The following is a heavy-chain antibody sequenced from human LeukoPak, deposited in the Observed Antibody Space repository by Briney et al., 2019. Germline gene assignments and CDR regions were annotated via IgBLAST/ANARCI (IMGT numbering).Heavy chain of an antibody. CDR1: GFTFSTYW. D-gene: IGHD7-27*01. J-gene: IGHJ4*02. Sequence: GGSLRLSCAASGFTFSTYWMHWVRHAPGKGLVWVSRINSDGSSTTYADSVRGRFTISRDNAKNTLYLQMNSLRAEDTAVYYCARAPNVGTPDYWGQGTLVTVSS. V-gene: IGHV3-74*01. CDR3: ARAPNVGTPDY. CDR2: INSDGSST.